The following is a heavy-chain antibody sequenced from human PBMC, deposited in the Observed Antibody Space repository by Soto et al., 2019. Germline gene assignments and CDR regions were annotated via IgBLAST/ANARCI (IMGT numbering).Heavy chain of an antibody. CDR3: ARIGLTTALL. Sequence: PSETLSLTCTVSGDSVTSDSHYWGWIRQPPGKGLESIANIYYDGNTYYNPSLKGRVTISLDTSKNHFFLNLSSVTAADTAVYFCARIGLTTALLWGQGTLVTVSS. CDR2: IYYDGNT. CDR1: GDSVTSDSHY. J-gene: IGHJ4*02. D-gene: IGHD4-17*01. V-gene: IGHV4-39*02.